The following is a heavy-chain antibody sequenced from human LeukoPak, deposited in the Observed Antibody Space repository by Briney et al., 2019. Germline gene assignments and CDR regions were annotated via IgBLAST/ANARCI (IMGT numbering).Heavy chain of an antibody. CDR3: AKDGDYYGSGSYPPFDP. CDR1: GFTFSSYA. Sequence: GGSLRLSCAASGFTFSSYAMSWVRQAPGKGLEWVSAISGSGGSTYYADSVKGRFTISRDNSKNTLYLQMNSLRAEDMAVYYCAKDGDYYGSGSYPPFDPWGQGTLVTVSS. J-gene: IGHJ5*02. D-gene: IGHD3-10*01. CDR2: ISGSGGST. V-gene: IGHV3-23*01.